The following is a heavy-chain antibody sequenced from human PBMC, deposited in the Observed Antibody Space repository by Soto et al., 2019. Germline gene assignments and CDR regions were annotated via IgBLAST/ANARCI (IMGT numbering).Heavy chain of an antibody. J-gene: IGHJ4*02. D-gene: IGHD2-8*01. Sequence: SETLSLTCIVSGGSMSNYYWSWVRQSPGKGPEWIGYIYNSETTDYNPSLKSRGTISVDTSKNQFSLKVTSVTAADTAFYYCARAPVLYHFDNWGQGTLVTVSS. CDR1: GGSMSNYY. CDR2: IYNSETT. V-gene: IGHV4-59*01. CDR3: ARAPVLYHFDN.